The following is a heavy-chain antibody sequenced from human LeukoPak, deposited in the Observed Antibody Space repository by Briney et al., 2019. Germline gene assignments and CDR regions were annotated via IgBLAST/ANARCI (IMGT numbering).Heavy chain of an antibody. V-gene: IGHV1-69*05. CDR3: ARVGDDYGGFDI. Sequence: SVKVSCKASGGTFSSYAISWVRQAPGQGLQWMGRIIPIFGTANYAQKFQGRVTIATDESTSTAYMELSSLRSEDTAVYYCARVGDDYGGFDIWGQGTMVTVSS. J-gene: IGHJ3*02. CDR2: IIPIFGTA. D-gene: IGHD4-23*01. CDR1: GGTFSSYA.